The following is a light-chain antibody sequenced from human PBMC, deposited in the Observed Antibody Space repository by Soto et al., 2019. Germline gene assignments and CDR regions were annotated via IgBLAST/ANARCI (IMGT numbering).Light chain of an antibody. V-gene: IGKV1-5*03. CDR2: KAS. CDR3: QQYNSYSIT. CDR1: QSISSW. Sequence: DMQMTQSPSTLSASVGDRGTIACRASQSISSWLAWYQQKPGKAPKLLIYKASSLESGVPSRFSGSGSGTEFTLTISSLQPDDFATYYCQQYNSYSITFGQGTRMEIK. J-gene: IGKJ5*01.